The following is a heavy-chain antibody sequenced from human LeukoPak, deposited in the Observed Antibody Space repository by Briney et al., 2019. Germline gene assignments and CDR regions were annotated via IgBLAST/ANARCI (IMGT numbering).Heavy chain of an antibody. D-gene: IGHD4-17*01. CDR1: GFTFDGYG. CDR2: INWNGRST. Sequence: GGSLRLSCAASGFTFDGYGMTWVRQAPGKGLEWVSGINWNGRSTGYADSVKGRFTISRDNAKNSLYLQMNSLRAEDTAVYYCARENYGDFSGAFDIWGQGTMVTVSS. CDR3: ARENYGDFSGAFDI. J-gene: IGHJ3*02. V-gene: IGHV3-20*04.